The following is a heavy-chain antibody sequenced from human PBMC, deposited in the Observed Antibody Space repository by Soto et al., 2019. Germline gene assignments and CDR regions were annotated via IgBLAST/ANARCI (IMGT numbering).Heavy chain of an antibody. CDR3: ARVKIMITFGGVIARGGWFDP. CDR1: GYTFTSYD. J-gene: IGHJ5*02. D-gene: IGHD3-16*02. CDR2: MNPNSGNT. V-gene: IGHV1-8*01. Sequence: ASVKVSCKASGYTFTSYDINWVRQATGQGLEWMGWMNPNSGNTGYAQKFQGRVTMTRNTSISTAYMELSSLRSEDTAVYYCARVKIMITFGGVIARGGWFDPWGQGTLVTVSS.